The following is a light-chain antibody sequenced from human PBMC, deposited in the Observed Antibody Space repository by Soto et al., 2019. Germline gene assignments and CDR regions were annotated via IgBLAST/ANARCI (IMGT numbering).Light chain of an antibody. CDR3: QPANIFPFT. CDR2: AAS. CDR1: QNIGNW. Sequence: DVQVTQSPSSVTASVGDSVTIRCRTSQNIGNWLAWYHQKPGKVPQLLIYAASSLQSGVPSRFRGSGAGSIFTLTISSLQPEDSAIYYCQPANIFPFTFGAGTKVEIK. J-gene: IGKJ4*01. V-gene: IGKV1-12*02.